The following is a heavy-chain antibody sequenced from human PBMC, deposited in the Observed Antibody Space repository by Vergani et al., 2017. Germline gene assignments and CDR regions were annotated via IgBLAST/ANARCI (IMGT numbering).Heavy chain of an antibody. J-gene: IGHJ4*02. D-gene: IGHD3-9*01. CDR2: ISDSGDNI. Sequence: VQLVESGGGLVKPGGSLRLSCAASGFTFSDYYMSWIRQAPTKGLEWISFISDSGDNIYYADSVKGRFTISRDNTKNSLYLQINSLRAEDTAVYYCARDSDILTGYPYYFDHWGQGILVTVSS. V-gene: IGHV3-11*01. CDR1: GFTFSDYY. CDR3: ARDSDILTGYPYYFDH.